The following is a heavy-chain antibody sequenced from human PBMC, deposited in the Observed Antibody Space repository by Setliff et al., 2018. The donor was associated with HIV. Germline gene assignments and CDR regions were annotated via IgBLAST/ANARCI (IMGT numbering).Heavy chain of an antibody. Sequence: LRLSCAASGFTFSNAWMNWVRQAPGKGLEWVGRIKSESDGGTTDYAAPVKGRFTISRDDSKTTVYLQMNSLKTEDTAVYYCTTVIHWGQGTQVTVSS. CDR3: TTVIH. CDR2: IKSESDGGTT. V-gene: IGHV3-15*07. CDR1: GFTFSNAW. J-gene: IGHJ4*02. D-gene: IGHD2-21*01.